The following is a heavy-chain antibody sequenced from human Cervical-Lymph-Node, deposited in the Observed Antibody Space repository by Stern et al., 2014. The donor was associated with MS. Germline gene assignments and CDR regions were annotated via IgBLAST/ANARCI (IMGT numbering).Heavy chain of an antibody. Sequence: QVQLLQPGAEVKKPGASVRVSCKASGFMFTNYDFNWVRQAPGQGLEWMGWMNPISGNTGYAQKFQGRVAMTRDTSKNTAYMELSILRSEDTAVYYCARGKWLLPFYGLDVWGQGTTVTVSS. V-gene: IGHV1-8*01. D-gene: IGHD3-22*01. CDR2: MNPISGNT. J-gene: IGHJ6*02. CDR1: GFMFTNYD. CDR3: ARGKWLLPFYGLDV.